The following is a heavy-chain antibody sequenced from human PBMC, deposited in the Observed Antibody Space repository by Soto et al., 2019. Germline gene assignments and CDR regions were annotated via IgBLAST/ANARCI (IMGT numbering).Heavy chain of an antibody. J-gene: IGHJ4*02. Sequence: ASVKVSCKAPGYTFTGYFMHWVRQAPGQGLEWMGWINLNSGGTNFAPKFQGRVTMTRDTSISTAYMELSRLRSDDTAVYYCARDDYGGNSGVLVDYSGQGTLVTVSS. CDR3: ARDDYGGNSGVLVDY. CDR2: INLNSGGT. V-gene: IGHV1-2*02. D-gene: IGHD2-21*02. CDR1: GYTFTGYF.